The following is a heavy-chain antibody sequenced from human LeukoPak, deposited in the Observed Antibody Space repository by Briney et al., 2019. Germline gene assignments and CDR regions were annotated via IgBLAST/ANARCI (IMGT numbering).Heavy chain of an antibody. J-gene: IGHJ4*02. CDR3: AKDRGGSYDIIDY. V-gene: IGHV3-30*02. CDR2: IRYDGSNK. Sequence: GGSLRLSCAASGFTFISYGMHWVRQAPGKGLEWVAFIRYDGSNKYYADSVKGRFTISRDNSKNALYLQMNSLRAEDAAVYYCAKDRGGSYDIIDYWGQGTLVTVSS. D-gene: IGHD1-26*01. CDR1: GFTFISYG.